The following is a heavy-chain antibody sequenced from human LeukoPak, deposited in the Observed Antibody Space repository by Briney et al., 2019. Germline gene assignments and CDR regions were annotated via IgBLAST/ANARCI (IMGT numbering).Heavy chain of an antibody. CDR2: ISSSGSTI. V-gene: IGHV3-48*03. D-gene: IGHD3-3*01. CDR1: GFTFSSYE. CDR3: ARPYDFWSGYQGPLDY. Sequence: PGGSLRLSCAASGFTFSSYEMNWVRQAPGKGLEWVSYISSSGSTIYYADSVKGRFTISRDNAKNSLYLQMNSLRAEDTAVYYCARPYDFWSGYQGPLDYWGQGTLVTVSS. J-gene: IGHJ4*02.